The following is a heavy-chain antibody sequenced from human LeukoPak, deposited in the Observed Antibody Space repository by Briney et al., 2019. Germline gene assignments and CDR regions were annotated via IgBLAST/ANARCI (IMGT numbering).Heavy chain of an antibody. D-gene: IGHD4-11*01. J-gene: IGHJ4*02. CDR3: ARAPYSNALYDY. V-gene: IGHV1-69*05. CDR1: GGTFSSYA. Sequence: SVKVSCKAPGGTFSSYAISWVRQAPGQGLEWMGRIIPIFGTANYAQKFQGRVTITTDESTSTAYMELSSLRSGDTAVYYCARAPYSNALYDYWGQGTLVTVSS. CDR2: IIPIFGTA.